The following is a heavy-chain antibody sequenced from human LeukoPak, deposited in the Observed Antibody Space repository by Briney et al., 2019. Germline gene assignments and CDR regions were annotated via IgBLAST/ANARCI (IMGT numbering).Heavy chain of an antibody. Sequence: PSETLSLTCTVSGDSIISSSYNWGWIRQPPGKGLEWIGTIYYSGTTYSNPSLKSRVTISVDTSKNQFSLKVNSVTAADTAVYYCVRQPTGFPNWFHPWGQGTRVTVSS. CDR3: VRQPTGFPNWFHP. V-gene: IGHV4-39*01. CDR1: GDSIISSSYN. CDR2: IYYSGTT. J-gene: IGHJ5*02. D-gene: IGHD2-8*02.